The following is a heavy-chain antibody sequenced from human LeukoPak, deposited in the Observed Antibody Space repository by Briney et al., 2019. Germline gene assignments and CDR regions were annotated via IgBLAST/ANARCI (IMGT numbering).Heavy chain of an antibody. D-gene: IGHD2-2*01. CDR2: INPSGGST. J-gene: IGHJ4*02. CDR3: ARGGEDIVVVPAAILDY. Sequence: GASVKVSCKASGYTFTSYYMHWVRHAPGQGLEWMGIINPSGGSTSYAQKFQGRVTMTRDTSTSTVYMELSSLRSEDTAVYYCARGGEDIVVVPAAILDYWGQGTLVTVSS. V-gene: IGHV1-46*01. CDR1: GYTFTSYY.